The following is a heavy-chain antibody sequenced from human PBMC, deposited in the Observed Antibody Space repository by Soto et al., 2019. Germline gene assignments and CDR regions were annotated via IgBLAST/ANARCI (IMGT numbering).Heavy chain of an antibody. Sequence: QVQLVQSGAEVKKPGSSVRVSCTPSEGTFSSYPISWLRQAPGQGLEWMGRIVPITGMTRYAQKFQGRLTITAVTSTTTAYLELSSLTSEDSAVYFCSRGVASLVDSWGQGTQVTVSS. D-gene: IGHD2-15*01. CDR2: IVPITGMT. CDR1: EGTFSSYP. V-gene: IGHV1-69*02. CDR3: SRGVASLVDS. J-gene: IGHJ4*02.